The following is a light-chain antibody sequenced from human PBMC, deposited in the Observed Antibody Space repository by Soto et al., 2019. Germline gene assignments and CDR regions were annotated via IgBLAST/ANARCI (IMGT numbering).Light chain of an antibody. CDR2: KVS. CDR3: MQGTHWPIS. Sequence: DVVMTQSPLSLPVTLGQPASISCRSNQSLVHSDGIAYFSWFQQRPGRSPRRLIYKVSNRDSGVPARFSGSGSGTDFALKISRVEAEDVGVYYCMQGTHWPISLGPGPRLEIK. J-gene: IGKJ5*01. CDR1: QSLVHSDGIAY. V-gene: IGKV2-30*02.